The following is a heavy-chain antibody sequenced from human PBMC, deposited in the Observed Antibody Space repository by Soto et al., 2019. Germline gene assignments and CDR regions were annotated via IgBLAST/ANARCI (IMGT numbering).Heavy chain of an antibody. CDR3: AKDHGIEWELPGGPGYYYYYYMDV. Sequence: GGSLRLSCAASGFTFSSYAMSWVRQAPGKGLEWVSAISGSGGSTYYADSVKGRFTISRDNSKNTLYLQMNSLRAEDTAVYYCAKDHGIEWELPGGPGYYYYYYMDVWGKGTTVTVSS. V-gene: IGHV3-23*01. CDR2: ISGSGGST. J-gene: IGHJ6*03. D-gene: IGHD1-26*01. CDR1: GFTFSSYA.